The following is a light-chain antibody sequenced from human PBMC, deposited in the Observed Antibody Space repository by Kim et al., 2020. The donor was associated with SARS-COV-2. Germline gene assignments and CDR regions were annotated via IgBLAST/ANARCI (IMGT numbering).Light chain of an antibody. CDR3: HHYGSSPRT. J-gene: IGKJ1*01. Sequence: SPVGRATRGCWASRKTSNSYLGGYKQKPGQAPRLLIYGASSRDTGIPDRFSGSGSGTDFTLTISRLEPDDFAVYYCHHYGSSPRTFGQGTKVDIK. CDR2: GAS. CDR1: RKTSNSY. V-gene: IGKV3-20*01.